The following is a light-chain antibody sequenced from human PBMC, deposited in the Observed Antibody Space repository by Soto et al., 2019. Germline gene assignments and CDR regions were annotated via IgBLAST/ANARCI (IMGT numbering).Light chain of an antibody. CDR2: DTT. CDR3: LLYYNTVGLV. Sequence: QAVVTQETSLTVSPGGTVTLTCASNTGTVTSGHYPYWFQQKPGQAPRTLIYDTTNRHSWTPARFSGSLLGGKAALTLSGAQPEDEAEYFCLLYYNTVGLVFGGGTKLTVL. CDR1: TGTVTSGHY. J-gene: IGLJ3*02. V-gene: IGLV7-46*01.